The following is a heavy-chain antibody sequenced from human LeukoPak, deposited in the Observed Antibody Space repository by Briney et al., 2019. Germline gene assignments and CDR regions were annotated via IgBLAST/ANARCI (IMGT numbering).Heavy chain of an antibody. CDR1: GFTFSSYG. Sequence: PGGSLRLSCAASGFTFSSYGMHWVRQAPGKGLEWVAFIRYDGSNKYYADSVKGRFTIPRDNSKNTLYLQMNSLRAEDTAVYYCAKDERAYYYYYMDVWGKGTTVTVSS. J-gene: IGHJ6*03. CDR3: AKDERAYYYYYMDV. V-gene: IGHV3-30*02. D-gene: IGHD1-1*01. CDR2: IRYDGSNK.